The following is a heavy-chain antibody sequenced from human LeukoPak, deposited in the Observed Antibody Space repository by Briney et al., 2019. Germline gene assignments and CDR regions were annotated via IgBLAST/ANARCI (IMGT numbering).Heavy chain of an antibody. V-gene: IGHV1-18*01. CDR1: GYTFTSYG. D-gene: IGHD2-2*01. CDR3: AREAGIVVVPAADYDYGMDV. Sequence: ASVKVSCKASGYTFTSYGISWVRQAPGQGLEWMGWISAYNGNTNYAQKLQGRVTMTTDTSTSTAYMELRSLRSDVTAVYYCAREAGIVVVPAADYDYGMDVWGQGTTVTVSS. CDR2: ISAYNGNT. J-gene: IGHJ6*02.